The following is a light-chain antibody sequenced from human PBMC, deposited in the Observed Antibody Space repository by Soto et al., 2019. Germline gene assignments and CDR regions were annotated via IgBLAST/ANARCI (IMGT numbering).Light chain of an antibody. J-gene: IGLJ2*01. CDR1: SSDVGSYNL. V-gene: IGLV2-23*01. CDR3: CSYAGSSTFVV. CDR2: EGS. Sequence: QSALTQPASVSGSPGQSITISCTGTSSDVGSYNLVSWYQQHPGKAPKLMIYEGSKRPSGVSNRFSDSKSGNTASLTISGLQAEDEADYYCCSYAGSSTFVVFGGGTKLTV.